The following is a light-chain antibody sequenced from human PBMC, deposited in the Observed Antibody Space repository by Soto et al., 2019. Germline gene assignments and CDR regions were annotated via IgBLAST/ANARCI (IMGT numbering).Light chain of an antibody. J-gene: IGLJ1*01. CDR1: SSDVGSYSL. Sequence: QSALTQTASVSGSPGQSITISCTGTSSDVGSYSLVSWYQQHPVKAPKLMICEDTQRPSGIANRISGSKSGKTASLTISRLQSEDEADYYCCSFVDGFTNFFGPGTKGTVL. CDR2: EDT. CDR3: CSFVDGFTNF. V-gene: IGLV2-23*01.